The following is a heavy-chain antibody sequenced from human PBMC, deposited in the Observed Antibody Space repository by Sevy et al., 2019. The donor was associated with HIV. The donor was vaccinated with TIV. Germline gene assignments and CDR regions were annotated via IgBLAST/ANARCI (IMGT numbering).Heavy chain of an antibody. CDR3: TRWKAAQSILDY. V-gene: IGHV3-49*04. CDR2: LKSDVYGGTV. Sequence: GGSLRLSCTASGFTFGDYCMSWVRQAPGKGLEWVAFLKSDVYGGTVDHAASVRGRFVISRDDSKTIAYLQMNDLKTEDTGVYYCTRWKAAQSILDYWGQGAWSPSPQ. D-gene: IGHD2-21*01. CDR1: GFTFGDYC. J-gene: IGHJ4*02.